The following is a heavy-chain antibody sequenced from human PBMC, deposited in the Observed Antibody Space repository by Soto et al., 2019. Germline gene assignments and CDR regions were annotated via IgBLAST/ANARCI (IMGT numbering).Heavy chain of an antibody. J-gene: IGHJ5*02. D-gene: IGHD3-3*01. V-gene: IGHV4-34*01. CDR2: INHSGST. Sequence: PSETLSLTCAVYGGSFSGYYWSWIRQPPGKGLEWIGEINHSGSTNYNPSLKSRVTISVDTSKNQFSLKLSSVTAADTAVYYCARGNGFLDSYRWFDPWGQGTLVTVSS. CDR1: GGSFSGYY. CDR3: ARGNGFLDSYRWFDP.